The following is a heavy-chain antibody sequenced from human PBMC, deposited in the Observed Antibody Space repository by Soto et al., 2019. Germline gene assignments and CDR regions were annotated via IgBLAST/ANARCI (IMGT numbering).Heavy chain of an antibody. CDR3: AGQTFTIAAASYGRSNWFDP. J-gene: IGHJ5*02. Sequence: PSETLSLTCSASGGSITSSSHFWGWVRQPPGKGLEWIGTIYFTGNTYYTPSLKSRLTMSIDTSKNAFSLRLNSVTAADTSVYYCAGQTFTIAAASYGRSNWFDPWGAGSLVTVSS. CDR1: GGSITSSSHF. CDR2: IYFTGNT. V-gene: IGHV4-39*01. D-gene: IGHD6-25*01.